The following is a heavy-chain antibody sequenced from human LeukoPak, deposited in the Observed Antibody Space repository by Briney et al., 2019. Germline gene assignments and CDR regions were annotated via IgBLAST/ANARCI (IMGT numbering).Heavy chain of an antibody. V-gene: IGHV3-23*01. Sequence: GGSLRLSCAASGFTFSSYAMSWVRQAPGKGLEWVSAISGSGGSTYYADSVKGRFTISRDNSKNTLYLQMNSLRAEDTAVYYCAEGLNLGGYDLSDAFDIWGQGTMVTVSS. J-gene: IGHJ3*02. CDR2: ISGSGGST. CDR3: AEGLNLGGYDLSDAFDI. CDR1: GFTFSSYA. D-gene: IGHD5-12*01.